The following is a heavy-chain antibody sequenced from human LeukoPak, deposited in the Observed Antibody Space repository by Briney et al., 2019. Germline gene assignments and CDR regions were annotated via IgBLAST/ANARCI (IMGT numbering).Heavy chain of an antibody. CDR1: GFTFSSYE. J-gene: IGHJ3*02. V-gene: IGHV3-48*03. CDR2: ISSGGITI. Sequence: GGSLRLSCVAPGFTFSSYEMNWVRQAPGKGLEWVSYISSGGITILYSDSVKGRFAISRDNAKNSLYLQMNSLRADDTAVYYCASFPFYAFNIWGQGTMVTVSS. CDR3: ASFPFYAFNI.